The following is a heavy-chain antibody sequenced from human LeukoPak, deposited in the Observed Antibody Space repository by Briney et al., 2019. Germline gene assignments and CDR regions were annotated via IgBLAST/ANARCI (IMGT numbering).Heavy chain of an antibody. CDR2: ITPNSGGT. J-gene: IGHJ3*02. Sequence: GASVKVSCKASGYTFTGYYMHWVRPAPGQGLEWMGWITPNSGGTNYAQKFQGRVTMTSDTSISTAYMELSRLRSNDTAVYYCARVYRWLHPNDAFDIWGQGTMVTVSS. D-gene: IGHD5-12*01. CDR3: ARVYRWLHPNDAFDI. V-gene: IGHV1-2*02. CDR1: GYTFTGYY.